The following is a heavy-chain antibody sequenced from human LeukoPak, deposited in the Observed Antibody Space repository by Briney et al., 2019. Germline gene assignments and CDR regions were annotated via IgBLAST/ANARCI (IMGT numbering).Heavy chain of an antibody. Sequence: ASVKVSCKASGYTFTGYYMHWVRQAPGQGLEWMGWINPNSGGTNYAQKFQGRVTMTRDTSISTAYMELSRLRSDDTAVYYCARDYYDSSGPLPRAFDIWGQGTMVTVSS. J-gene: IGHJ3*02. CDR2: INPNSGGT. D-gene: IGHD3-22*01. V-gene: IGHV1-2*02. CDR1: GYTFTGYY. CDR3: ARDYYDSSGPLPRAFDI.